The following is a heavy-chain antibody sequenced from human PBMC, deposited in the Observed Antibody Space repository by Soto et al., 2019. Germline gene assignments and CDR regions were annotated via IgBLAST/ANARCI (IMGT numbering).Heavy chain of an antibody. CDR2: ISYDGSNK. D-gene: IGHD6-13*01. CDR1: GFTFSSYA. Sequence: GGSLRLSCAASGFTFSSYAMHWVRQAPGKGLEWVAVISYDGSNKYYADSVKGRFTISRDNSKNTLYLQMNSLRAEDTALYYCARESSSWSRFNWFDPWGQGTLVTVS. CDR3: ARESSSWSRFNWFDP. J-gene: IGHJ5*02. V-gene: IGHV3-30-3*01.